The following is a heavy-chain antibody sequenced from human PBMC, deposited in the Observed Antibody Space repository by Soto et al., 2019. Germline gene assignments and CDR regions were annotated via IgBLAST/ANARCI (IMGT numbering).Heavy chain of an antibody. D-gene: IGHD6-19*01. Sequence: FEPSETLSLTCAVYGGSFSGYYWSWIRQPPGKGLEWIGEINHSGSTNYTPSLKSRVTISVDTSKNQFSLKLSSVTAADTAVYYCARGWAGASDRRSGWYWHNWFDPWGQGTLVTVSS. CDR3: ARGWAGASDRRSGWYWHNWFDP. V-gene: IGHV4-34*01. CDR2: INHSGST. CDR1: GGSFSGYY. J-gene: IGHJ5*02.